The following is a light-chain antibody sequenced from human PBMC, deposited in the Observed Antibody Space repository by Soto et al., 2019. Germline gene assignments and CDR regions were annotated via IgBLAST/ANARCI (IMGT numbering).Light chain of an antibody. CDR3: YSFAGSYPSGL. J-gene: IGLJ2*01. CDR2: DVD. V-gene: IGLV2-11*01. CDR1: SSDVGDYDF. Sequence: QSALTQPRSVSGSPGQSVTISCTGTSSDVGDYDFVSWYQQHPGKVPKLMIYDVDKRPSGVPDRFSGPKSGNTASLTISGRQAEDEGDYYCYSFAGSYPSGLFGGGTKLTVL.